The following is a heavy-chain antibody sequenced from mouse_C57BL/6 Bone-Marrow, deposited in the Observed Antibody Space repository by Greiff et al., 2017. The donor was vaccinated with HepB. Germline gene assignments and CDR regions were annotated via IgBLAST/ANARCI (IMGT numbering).Heavy chain of an antibody. V-gene: IGHV1-5*01. J-gene: IGHJ1*03. D-gene: IGHD2-3*01. CDR2: IYPGNSDT. Sequence: VQLQQSGTVLARPGASVKMSCKTSGYTFTSYWMHWVKQRPGQGLEWIGAIYPGNSDTSYNQKFKGKAKLTAVTSASTAYMELSSLTNEDSAVYYCTRLYDGYYVGYFDVWGTGTTVTVSS. CDR3: TRLYDGYYVGYFDV. CDR1: GYTFTSYW.